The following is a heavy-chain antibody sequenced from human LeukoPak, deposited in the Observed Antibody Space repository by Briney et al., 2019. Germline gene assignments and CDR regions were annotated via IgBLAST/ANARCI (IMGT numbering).Heavy chain of an antibody. V-gene: IGHV3-11*01. Sequence: PGGSLRLSCAASGFTFSDYYMSWIRQAPGKGLEWVSYISSSGSTIYYADSVKGRFTISRDNAKNSPYLQMNSLRAEDTAVYYCARDATEVDTEYYFDYWGQGTLVTVSS. CDR3: ARDATEVDTEYYFDY. CDR1: GFTFSDYY. CDR2: ISSSGSTI. J-gene: IGHJ4*02. D-gene: IGHD5-18*01.